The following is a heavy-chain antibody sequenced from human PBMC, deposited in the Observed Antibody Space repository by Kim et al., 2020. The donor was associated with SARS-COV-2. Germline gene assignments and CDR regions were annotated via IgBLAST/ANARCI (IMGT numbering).Heavy chain of an antibody. D-gene: IGHD3-10*01. J-gene: IGHJ4*02. CDR3: ARDPTVRLLWFDYYFDY. V-gene: IGHV1-3*01. CDR1: GYTFTSYA. CDR2: INAGNGNT. Sequence: ASVKVSCKASGYTFTSYAMHWVRQAPGQRLEWMGWINAGNGNTKYSQKFQGRVTITRDTSASTAYMELSSLRSEDTAVYYCARDPTVRLLWFDYYFDYWGQGTLVTVSS.